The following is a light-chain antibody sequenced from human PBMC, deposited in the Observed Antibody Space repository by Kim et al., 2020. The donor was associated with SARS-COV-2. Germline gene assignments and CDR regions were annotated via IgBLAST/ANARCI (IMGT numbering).Light chain of an antibody. CDR3: AAWDDNLGGRV. J-gene: IGLJ3*02. CDR2: SNN. V-gene: IGLV1-44*01. Sequence: QSVLTQPPSASGTPRQRVIISCSGSNSNIEKNTVNWYQQLPGTAPKLLFYSNNQRPSGVPDRFSASKSGTSATLAISGLQSEDEATYYCAAWDDNLGGRVFGGGTQLTVL. CDR1: NSNIEKNT.